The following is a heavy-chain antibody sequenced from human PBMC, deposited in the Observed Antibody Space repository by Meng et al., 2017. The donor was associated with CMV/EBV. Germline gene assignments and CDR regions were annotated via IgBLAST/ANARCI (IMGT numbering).Heavy chain of an antibody. D-gene: IGHD3-3*01. CDR1: GFTFSSYW. J-gene: IGHJ5*02. CDR2: IKQDGSEK. V-gene: IGHV3-7*01. Sequence: GESLKISCAASGFTFSSYWMGWVRQAPGKGLEWVANIKQDGSEKYYVDSVKGRFTISRDNAKNSLYLQMNSLRAEDTAVYYCARAALWSGSIWFDPWGQGTLVTVSS. CDR3: ARAALWSGSIWFDP.